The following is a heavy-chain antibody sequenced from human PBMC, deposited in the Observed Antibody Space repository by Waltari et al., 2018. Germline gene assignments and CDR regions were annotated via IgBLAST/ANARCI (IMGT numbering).Heavy chain of an antibody. CDR2: LKPNSVGT. V-gene: IGHV1-2*02. CDR3: AIGHSSEPRFGY. D-gene: IGHD5-18*01. Sequence: QVQLVQSGAEVKKPGASVKVSCKASGYTFTGYYMHWVRQAPGQGFGVMGWLKPNSVGTTFAKKFQGRVTMTSDTSISTAYRGLSRLRSEDPAVYYCAIGHSSEPRFGYWGQGTLVTVSS. CDR1: GYTFTGYY. J-gene: IGHJ4*02.